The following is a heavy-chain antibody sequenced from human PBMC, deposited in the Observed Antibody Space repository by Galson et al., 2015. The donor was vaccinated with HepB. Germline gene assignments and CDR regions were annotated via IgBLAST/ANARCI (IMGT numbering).Heavy chain of an antibody. CDR1: GFTFSSYG. CDR3: AKDLRGGSTYYDFWSGYYTNGMDV. J-gene: IGHJ6*02. Sequence: SLRLSCAASGFTFSSYGMHWVRQAPGKGLEWVAVISYDGSNKYYADSVKGRFTISRDNSKNTLYLQMNSLRAEDTAVYYCAKDLRGGSTYYDFWSGYYTNGMDVWGQGTTVTVSS. CDR2: ISYDGSNK. V-gene: IGHV3-30*18. D-gene: IGHD3-3*01.